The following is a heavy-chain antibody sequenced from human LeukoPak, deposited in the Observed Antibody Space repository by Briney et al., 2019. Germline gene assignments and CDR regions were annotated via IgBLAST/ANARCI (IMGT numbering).Heavy chain of an antibody. CDR2: ISYDGSNK. CDR1: GFTFSSYG. D-gene: IGHD1-26*01. Sequence: GGSLRLSCAASGFTFSSYGMHWVRQAPGKGLEWVAVISYDGSNKYYADSVKGRFTISRDNSKNTLYLQMNSLRAEDTAVYYCAKDWESWGRGTLVTVSS. J-gene: IGHJ5*02. V-gene: IGHV3-30*18. CDR3: AKDWES.